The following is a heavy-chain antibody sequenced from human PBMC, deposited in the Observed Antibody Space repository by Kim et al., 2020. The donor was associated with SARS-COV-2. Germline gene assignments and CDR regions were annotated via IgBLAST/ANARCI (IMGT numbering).Heavy chain of an antibody. D-gene: IGHD2-15*01. CDR3: ARDHGGYCSGGSCYRASRHYGMDV. V-gene: IGHV3-30-3*01. Sequence: GGSLRLSCAASGFTFSSYAMHWVRQAPCKGLEWVAVISYDGSNKYYADSVKGRFTISRDNSKNTLYLQMNSLRAEDTAVYYCARDHGGYCSGGSCYRASRHYGMDVWGQGTTVTVSS. J-gene: IGHJ6*02. CDR2: ISYDGSNK. CDR1: GFTFSSYA.